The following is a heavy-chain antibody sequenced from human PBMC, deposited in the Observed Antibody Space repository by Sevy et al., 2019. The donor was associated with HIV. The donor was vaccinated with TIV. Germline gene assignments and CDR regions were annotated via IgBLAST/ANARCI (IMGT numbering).Heavy chain of an antibody. Sequence: SETLSLTCAVSGYSISSGYYWGWIRQPPGKGLEWLGTIYPSGSTYYSPSFKSRVTISVDTSKNQFSLKLSSVTAADTAVYYCARDRGTPGGWFDPWGQGTLVTVSS. J-gene: IGHJ5*02. D-gene: IGHD3-16*01. CDR3: ARDRGTPGGWFDP. CDR1: GYSISSGYY. CDR2: IYPSGST. V-gene: IGHV4-38-2*02.